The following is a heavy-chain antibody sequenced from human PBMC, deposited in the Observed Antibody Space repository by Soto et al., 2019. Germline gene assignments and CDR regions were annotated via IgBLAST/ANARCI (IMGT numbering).Heavy chain of an antibody. Sequence: EVQLVESGGGLVKPGGSLRLSCVASGFNLSHPWMTWVRQAAGKGLEWVGRIKSKTDGGTADYAAPVKGRATISRDDSKNTVYLQINSLKTEDTAVYYCTTGIYYDILTGYHNVAYWGQGALVTVSS. D-gene: IGHD3-9*01. J-gene: IGHJ4*02. V-gene: IGHV3-15*01. CDR3: TTGIYYDILTGYHNVAY. CDR1: GFNLSHPW. CDR2: IKSKTDGGTA.